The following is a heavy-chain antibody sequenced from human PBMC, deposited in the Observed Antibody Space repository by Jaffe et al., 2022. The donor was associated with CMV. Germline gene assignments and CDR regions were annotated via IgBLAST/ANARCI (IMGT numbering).Heavy chain of an antibody. CDR2: INPSGGST. J-gene: IGHJ6*02. D-gene: IGHD4-4*01. Sequence: QVQLVQSGAEVKKPGASVKVSCKASGYTFTSYYMHWVRQAPGQGLEWMGIINPSGGSTSYAQKFQGRVTMTRDTSTSTVYMELSSLRSEDTAVYYCARGGHSNYGYYGMDVWGQGTTVTVSS. V-gene: IGHV1-46*01. CDR3: ARGGHSNYGYYGMDV. CDR1: GYTFTSYY.